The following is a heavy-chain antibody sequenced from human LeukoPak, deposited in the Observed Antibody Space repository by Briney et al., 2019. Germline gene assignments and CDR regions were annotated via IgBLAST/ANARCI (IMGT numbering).Heavy chain of an antibody. Sequence: ASVKVSCKASGGTFSSYAISWVRQAPGQGLERMGGIIPIFGTANYAQKFQGRVTITADESTSTAYMELSSLRSEDTAVYYCARDSSAARFGELTNWFDPWGQGTLVTVSS. D-gene: IGHD3-10*01. CDR1: GGTFSSYA. V-gene: IGHV1-69*13. CDR3: ARDSSAARFGELTNWFDP. CDR2: IIPIFGTA. J-gene: IGHJ5*02.